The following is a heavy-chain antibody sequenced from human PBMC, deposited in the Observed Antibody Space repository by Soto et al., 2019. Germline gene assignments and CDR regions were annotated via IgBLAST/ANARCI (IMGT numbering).Heavy chain of an antibody. CDR3: AHSLYDYVWGTNWFDP. Sequence: QITLKESSPPLVKPTQTLTLTCTFSGFSLSTSGVGVGWIRQPPGKALEWLALIYWDDDKRYSPSLKSRLTITKDTSKNQVVLTMTNMDPVDTATYYCAHSLYDYVWGTNWFDPWGQGTLVTVSS. CDR2: IYWDDDK. V-gene: IGHV2-5*02. J-gene: IGHJ5*02. CDR1: GFSLSTSGVG. D-gene: IGHD3-16*01.